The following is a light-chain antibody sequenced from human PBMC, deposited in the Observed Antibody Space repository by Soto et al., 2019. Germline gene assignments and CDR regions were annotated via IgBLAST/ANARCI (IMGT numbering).Light chain of an antibody. CDR1: QGLSGS. V-gene: IGKV1-12*01. CDR3: HQGHSWPLT. J-gene: IGKJ5*01. Sequence: EIQMTQSPSSVSASVGDRVTITCRATQGLSGSLAWYQQKPGKAPKLRISVTCRLQSRIPSRFSGSESVTDFTLTIDSLQPEDLATHYCHQGHSWPLTFGQGTLLEIK. CDR2: VTC.